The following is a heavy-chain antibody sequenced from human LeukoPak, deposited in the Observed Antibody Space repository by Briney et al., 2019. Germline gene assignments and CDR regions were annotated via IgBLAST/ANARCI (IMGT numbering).Heavy chain of an antibody. J-gene: IGHJ6*02. Sequence: GRSLRLSCAASGFTFSSYAMHWVRQAPGKGLEGVAVISYDGSNKYYADSVKGRFTISRDNSKNTLYLQMNSLRAEDTAVYYCARDHIVVVPAAPNTWGFYYYYGMDVWGQGTTVTVSS. CDR2: ISYDGSNK. D-gene: IGHD2-2*01. CDR1: GFTFSSYA. V-gene: IGHV3-30*04. CDR3: ARDHIVVVPAAPNTWGFYYYYGMDV.